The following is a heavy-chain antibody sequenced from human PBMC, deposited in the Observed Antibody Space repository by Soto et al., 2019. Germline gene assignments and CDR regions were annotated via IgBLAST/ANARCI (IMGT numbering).Heavy chain of an antibody. D-gene: IGHD2-2*01. J-gene: IGHJ6*02. Sequence: ETLSLTCTVSGGSISSDSYYWGWIRQSPEKGLEWIASISYSGSTYYNPSLKSRVTISVDTSKNQFSLKLSSVTAADTAVYYCARVPDVWGQGTTVTVSS. CDR2: ISYSGST. CDR3: ARVPDV. CDR1: GGSISSDSYY. V-gene: IGHV4-39*01.